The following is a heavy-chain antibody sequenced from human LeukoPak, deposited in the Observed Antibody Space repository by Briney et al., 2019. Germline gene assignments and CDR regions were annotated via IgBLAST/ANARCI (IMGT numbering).Heavy chain of an antibody. J-gene: IGHJ5*01. V-gene: IGHV4-61*01. CDR2: IYYSGST. Sequence: SETLSLTCTVSGGSVSSGSYYWNWIRQPPGKGLEWIGYIYYSGSTNYNPSLKSRVTISVDTSKNQFSLNLSSVTAADTAVFYCARSSRDSWFDYWGQGTLVTVSS. CDR3: ARSSRDSWFDY. CDR1: GGSVSSGSYY.